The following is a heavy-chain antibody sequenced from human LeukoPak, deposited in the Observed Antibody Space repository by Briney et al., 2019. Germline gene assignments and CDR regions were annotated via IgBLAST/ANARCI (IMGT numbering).Heavy chain of an antibody. CDR3: AKSNWGSRDYFDY. CDR1: GFTFSSYA. Sequence: GGSLRLSCAVSGFTFSSYAMSWVRQAPGKGLEWVSTISGSGGSTYYTDSVKGRFTISRDNSMNTLYLQMNSPRAEDTAIYYCAKSNWGSRDYFDYWGQGTLATVSS. V-gene: IGHV3-23*01. J-gene: IGHJ4*02. D-gene: IGHD7-27*01. CDR2: ISGSGGST.